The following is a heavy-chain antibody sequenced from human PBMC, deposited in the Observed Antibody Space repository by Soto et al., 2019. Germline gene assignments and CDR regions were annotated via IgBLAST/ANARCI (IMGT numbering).Heavy chain of an antibody. J-gene: IGHJ4*02. CDR1: GFTFSSYA. CDR2: ISGSGGST. V-gene: IGHV3-23*01. D-gene: IGHD2-15*01. CDR3: AKDLTTLGYCSGGSCYSSTDY. Sequence: GGSLRLSCAASGFTFSSYAMSWVRQAPGKGLEWVSAISGSGGSTYYADSVKGRFTISRDNSKNTLYLQMNSLRAEDTAVYYCAKDLTTLGYCSGGSCYSSTDYWGQGTLVTVSS.